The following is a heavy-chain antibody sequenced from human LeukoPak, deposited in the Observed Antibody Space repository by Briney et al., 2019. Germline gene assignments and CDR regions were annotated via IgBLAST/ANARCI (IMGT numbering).Heavy chain of an antibody. CDR3: ARDGGINPEYFQH. CDR2: ISGYSGNT. Sequence: ASVTVSRTASGYTFNNYGISWVRQAPGQGLEWMGWISGYSGNTHYAERVQGRVTMTTDTSTSTAYMELRSVRSDDTAVDYCARDGGINPEYFQHWGQGTLVTVSS. D-gene: IGHD4-23*01. J-gene: IGHJ1*01. V-gene: IGHV1-18*01. CDR1: GYTFNNYG.